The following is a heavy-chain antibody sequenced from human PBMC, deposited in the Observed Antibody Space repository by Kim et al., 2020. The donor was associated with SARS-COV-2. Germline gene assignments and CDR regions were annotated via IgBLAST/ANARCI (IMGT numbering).Heavy chain of an antibody. V-gene: IGHV1-18*01. J-gene: IGHJ4*02. CDR3: ASLLYGSGSYYLDY. Sequence: AQKLQGRVTMTTDTSTSTAYMELRSLRSDDTAVYYCASLLYGSGSYYLDYWGQGTLVTVSS. D-gene: IGHD3-10*01.